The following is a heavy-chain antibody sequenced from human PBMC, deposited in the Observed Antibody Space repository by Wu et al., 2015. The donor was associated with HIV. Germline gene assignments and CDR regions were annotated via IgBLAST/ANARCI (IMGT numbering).Heavy chain of an antibody. Sequence: QVQLVQSGTEVKKPGASVKVSCKASGYTFSSYGISWVRQAPGQGLEWMGWISAFNGNTDFAQRVQDRVTMTTDTSTSTAYMELRNLGSDDTAVYYCAREVAVAGAAFDYVGPGNAGHRLL. D-gene: IGHD6-19*01. CDR1: GYTFSSYG. CDR3: AREVAVAGAAFDY. CDR2: ISAFNGNT. J-gene: IGHJ4*02. V-gene: IGHV1-18*01.